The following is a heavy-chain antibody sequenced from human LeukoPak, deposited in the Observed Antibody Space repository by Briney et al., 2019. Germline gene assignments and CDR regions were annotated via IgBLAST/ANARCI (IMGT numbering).Heavy chain of an antibody. CDR3: ASDKRSGIMDV. CDR1: GGSISSGGYY. D-gene: IGHD6-13*01. CDR2: IYYSGST. J-gene: IGHJ6*02. V-gene: IGHV4-31*03. Sequence: SETLSLTCTVSGGSISSGGYYWSWIRQHPGKGLEWIGYIYYSGSTYYNPSLKSRVTISVDTSKSQFSLKLSSVTAADTAVYYCASDKRSGIMDVWGQGTTVTVSS.